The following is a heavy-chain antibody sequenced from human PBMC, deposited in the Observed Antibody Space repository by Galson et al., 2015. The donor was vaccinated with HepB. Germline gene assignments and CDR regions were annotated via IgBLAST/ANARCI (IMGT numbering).Heavy chain of an antibody. Sequence: SLRLSCAASGFTFSRYSMNWVRQAPGRGLEWVSYISVSSSSIYYADSVKGRFTIPRDNAKNSLYLQMNSLRAEDTALYYCAREGADWGQGTLVTVSS. J-gene: IGHJ4*02. CDR1: GFTFSRYS. CDR2: ISVSSSSI. CDR3: AREGAD. V-gene: IGHV3-48*01.